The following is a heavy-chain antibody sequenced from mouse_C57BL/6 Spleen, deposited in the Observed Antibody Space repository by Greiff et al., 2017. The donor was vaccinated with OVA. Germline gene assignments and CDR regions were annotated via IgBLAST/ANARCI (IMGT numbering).Heavy chain of an antibody. CDR2: ISYDGSN. CDR3: ARGYDYGFAY. D-gene: IGHD2-4*01. J-gene: IGHJ3*01. Sequence: EVQLQESGPGLVKPSQSLSLTCSVTGYSITSGYYWNWIRQFPGNKLEWMGYISYDGSNNYNPSLKNRISITRDTSKNQFFLKLNTVNTEDTATYYCARGYDYGFAYWGQGTLVTVSA. V-gene: IGHV3-6*01. CDR1: GYSITSGYY.